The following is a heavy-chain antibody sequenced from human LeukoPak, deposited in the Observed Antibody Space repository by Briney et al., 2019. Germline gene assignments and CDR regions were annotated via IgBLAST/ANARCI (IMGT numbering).Heavy chain of an antibody. J-gene: IGHJ4*02. CDR2: ISAYNGNT. CDR3: ARLMRGSSPEHFDY. Sequence: ASVKVSCKASGYTFTSYGISWVRQAPGQGLEWMGWISAYNGNTNYAQKLQGRVTMTTDTSTSTAYMELRSLRSDDTAVYYCARLMRGSSPEHFDYWGQGTLVTVSS. CDR1: GYTFTSYG. D-gene: IGHD6-6*01. V-gene: IGHV1-18*01.